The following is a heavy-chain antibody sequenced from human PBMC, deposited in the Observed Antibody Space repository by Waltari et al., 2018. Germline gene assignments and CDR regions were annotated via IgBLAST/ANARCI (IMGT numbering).Heavy chain of an antibody. J-gene: IGHJ4*02. CDR2: ISYDGSNK. CDR1: GFTFSSYG. V-gene: IGHV3-30*18. D-gene: IGHD1-26*01. Sequence: QVQLVESGGGVVQPGRSLRLSCAASGFTFSSYGMHWVRQAPVRGLEWVAVISYDGSNKDYADSVKGRFTISRDNSKNTLYLQMNSLRAEDTAVYYCAKDGGIRVGATMGYFDYWGQGTLVTVSS. CDR3: AKDGGIRVGATMGYFDY.